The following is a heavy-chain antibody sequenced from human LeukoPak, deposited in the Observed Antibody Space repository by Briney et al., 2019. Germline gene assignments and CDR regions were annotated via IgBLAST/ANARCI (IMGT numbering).Heavy chain of an antibody. Sequence: SETLSLTCAVSGYSISSGYCWGWVRQPPGKGLEWTGSIYHSGSTYYNPSLKSRVTISVDTSKNRFSLKLSSVTAADTAVYYCARQRNGWSIDYWGQGTLVTVSS. J-gene: IGHJ4*02. CDR2: IYHSGST. CDR1: GYSISSGYC. D-gene: IGHD6-19*01. V-gene: IGHV4-38-2*01. CDR3: ARQRNGWSIDY.